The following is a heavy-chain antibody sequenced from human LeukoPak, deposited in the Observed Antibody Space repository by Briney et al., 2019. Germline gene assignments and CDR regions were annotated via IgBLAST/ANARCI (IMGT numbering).Heavy chain of an antibody. CDR2: VFYSGST. CDR1: GGSISSARHY. V-gene: IGHV4-39*07. CDR3: ARDFAPVTTGRNDAFDI. J-gene: IGHJ3*02. Sequence: KPSETLSLTCTVSGGSISSARHYWGWIRQPPGKGLEWIGSVFYSGSTYYNPSLKSRVTISVDTSKNQFSLKLSSVTAADTAVYYCARDFAPVTTGRNDAFDIWGQGTMVTVSS. D-gene: IGHD4-17*01.